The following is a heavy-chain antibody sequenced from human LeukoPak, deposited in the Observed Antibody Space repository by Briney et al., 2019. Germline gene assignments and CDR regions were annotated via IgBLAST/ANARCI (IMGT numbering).Heavy chain of an antibody. CDR1: GFIFTNAW. Sequence: GGSLRLSCATSGFIFTNAWMKWVRQAPGKGLEWVGRIRSKTDGGTIDYAAPVKGRFTISRDDSKNTLYLQMDNLKTEDTAIYYCSTPSFWGQGTLVTVSS. J-gene: IGHJ4*02. CDR3: STPSF. CDR2: IRSKTDGGTI. V-gene: IGHV3-15*07.